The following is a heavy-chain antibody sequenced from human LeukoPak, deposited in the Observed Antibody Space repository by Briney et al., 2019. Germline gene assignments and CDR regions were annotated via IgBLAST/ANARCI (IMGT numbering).Heavy chain of an antibody. J-gene: IGHJ5*02. V-gene: IGHV1-24*01. CDR2: FDPEDGET. CDR1: GYTLTELS. D-gene: IGHD2-15*01. CDR3: ATWPPGYCSGGSCYWFDP. Sequence: ASVKVSCKVSGYTLTELSMHWVRQAPGKGLEWMGGFDPEDGETIYAQKFQGRVTMTEDTSTDTAYMELSSLRSEDTAVYYCATWPPGYCSGGSCYWFDPWGQGTLVTVSS.